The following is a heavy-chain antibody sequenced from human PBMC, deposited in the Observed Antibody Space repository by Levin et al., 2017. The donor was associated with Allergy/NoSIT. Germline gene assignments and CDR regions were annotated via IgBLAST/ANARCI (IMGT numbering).Heavy chain of an antibody. D-gene: IGHD3-10*02. J-gene: IGHJ5*02. CDR1: GFTFSSSA. CDR3: ARDVQTP. CDR2: ISYGGTNK. Sequence: GGSLRLSCAASGFTFSSSAMHWVRQAPGKGLEWVAIISYGGTNKYYADSVKGRFTISRDNSKNTLYLQMNSLRPEDTAVYYCARDVQTPWGQGTLVTVSS. V-gene: IGHV3-30*04.